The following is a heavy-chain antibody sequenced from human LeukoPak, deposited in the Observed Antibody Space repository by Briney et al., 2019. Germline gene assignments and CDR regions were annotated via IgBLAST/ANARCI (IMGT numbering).Heavy chain of an antibody. CDR3: AAYSSGWQGDACDI. CDR2: INPNSGGA. Sequence: ASVKVSCKSSGYTFTGYYMHWVRQAPGQGLEWMGWINPNSGGAKYAHKFQGRVTMTRDTSISTAYMELSRLRSDDTAVYYCAAYSSGWQGDACDIWGQGTMVTVSS. D-gene: IGHD6-19*01. J-gene: IGHJ3*02. V-gene: IGHV1-2*02. CDR1: GYTFTGYY.